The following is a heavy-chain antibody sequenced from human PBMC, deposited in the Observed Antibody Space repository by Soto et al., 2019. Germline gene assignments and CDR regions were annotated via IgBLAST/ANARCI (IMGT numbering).Heavy chain of an antibody. D-gene: IGHD3-10*01. Sequence: PSETLSLTCAVYGGSFSGYYWSWIRQPPGKGLEWIGEINHSGSTNYNPSLKSRVTISVDTSKNQFSLKLSSVTAADTAVYYCARSSSGSYYNHFDYXGQGTMVTVS. V-gene: IGHV4-34*01. CDR2: INHSGST. J-gene: IGHJ4*02. CDR1: GGSFSGYY. CDR3: ARSSSGSYYNHFDY.